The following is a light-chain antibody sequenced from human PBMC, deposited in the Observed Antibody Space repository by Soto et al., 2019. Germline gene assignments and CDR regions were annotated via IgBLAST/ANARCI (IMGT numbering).Light chain of an antibody. Sequence: DIQMTQSPSFVSASVGDRVTISCRASQGITTWLAWYQRKPGKAPKLLIYAASTLQGGVPSRFSGSGSGTEFTLTISSLQPEDFATYYCQQATSFPRTFGQGTKVDIK. CDR3: QQATSFPRT. CDR2: AAS. V-gene: IGKV1-12*01. CDR1: QGITTW. J-gene: IGKJ1*01.